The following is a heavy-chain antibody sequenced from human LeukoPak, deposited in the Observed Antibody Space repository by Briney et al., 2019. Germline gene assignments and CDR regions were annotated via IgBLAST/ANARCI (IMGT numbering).Heavy chain of an antibody. V-gene: IGHV3-23*01. Sequence: PGGSLRLSCAVSGFTFSSYAMSWVRQAPGKGLEWVSALSYDGSATYYAVSVKGRFTISRDNSKNTLYLQMNSLRTEDTAVYYCARVGYSSGWYRNWGQGTLVTVSS. CDR2: LSYDGSAT. CDR3: ARVGYSSGWYRN. CDR1: GFTFSSYA. J-gene: IGHJ4*02. D-gene: IGHD6-19*01.